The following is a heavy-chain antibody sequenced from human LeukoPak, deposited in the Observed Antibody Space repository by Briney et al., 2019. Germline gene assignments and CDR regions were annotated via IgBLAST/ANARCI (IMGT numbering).Heavy chain of an antibody. D-gene: IGHD2-8*01. CDR2: IYYSGST. CDR1: GGSVSSGTYY. V-gene: IGHV4-61*01. Sequence: SETLSLTCTVSGGSVSSGTYYWGWIRQPPGKGLEWIGYIYYSGSTNYNPSLKSRVTVSVDTSKNQCSLKLSSVTTADTAVYYCTRSTNLEAFDIWGQGTMVTVSS. CDR3: TRSTNLEAFDI. J-gene: IGHJ3*02.